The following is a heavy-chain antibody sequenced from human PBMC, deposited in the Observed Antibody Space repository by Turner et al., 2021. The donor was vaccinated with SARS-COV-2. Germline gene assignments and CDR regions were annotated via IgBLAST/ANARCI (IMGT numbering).Heavy chain of an antibody. CDR1: GYTFTGYY. CDR3: AREGAPVSSSSRVWFDP. CDR2: TNPNSGGT. J-gene: IGHJ5*02. Sequence: QVQLVQSGAEVKKPGASVKVSCKASGYTFTGYYMHWVRQAPGQGLEWMGWTNPNSGGTNYAQKFQGRVTMTRDTSISTAYMDLSRLRSDDTAVYYCAREGAPVSSSSRVWFDPWGQGTLVTVSS. D-gene: IGHD6-6*01. V-gene: IGHV1-2*02.